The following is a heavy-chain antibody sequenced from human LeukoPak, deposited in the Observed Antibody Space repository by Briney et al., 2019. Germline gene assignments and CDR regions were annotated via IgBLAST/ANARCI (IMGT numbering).Heavy chain of an antibody. CDR2: ISGSDRNT. CDR3: ARIIVGGVIDH. J-gene: IGHJ4*02. Sequence: GGSLRLSCAASGFTFTGYAMSWVRQAPGKGLEWVSAISGSDRNTYYADSVKGRFAISRDNSRNTLYLQMSSLRAEDTAVYYCARIIVGGVIDHWGQGTLVTVSS. CDR1: GFTFTGYA. V-gene: IGHV3-23*01. D-gene: IGHD2/OR15-2a*01.